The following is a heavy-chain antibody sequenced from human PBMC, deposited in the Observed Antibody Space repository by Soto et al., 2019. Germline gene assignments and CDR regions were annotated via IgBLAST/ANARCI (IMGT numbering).Heavy chain of an antibody. CDR1: GESISSSSYY. CDR2: IYYSGRT. CDR3: ARQRTTVVTQAYFDQ. J-gene: IGHJ4*02. V-gene: IGHV4-39*01. Sequence: PSETLSLTCIVSGESISSSSYYWGWIRQPPGKGLEWIGSIYYSGRTYYNPSFKSRVTISIDTSKNQFSLKLSSVTATDTAVYYCARQRTTVVTQAYFDQWGQGALVIVS. D-gene: IGHD2-21*02.